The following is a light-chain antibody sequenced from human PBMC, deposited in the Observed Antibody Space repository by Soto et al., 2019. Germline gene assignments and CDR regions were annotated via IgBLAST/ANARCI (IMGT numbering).Light chain of an antibody. V-gene: IGKV1-39*01. J-gene: IGKJ1*01. CDR3: QQRYSTPPT. CDR2: AAS. CDR1: QSISSY. Sequence: IHMTQSPSSLSASVGERVTITCLASQSISSYLKWYQQKPGKAPNLLIYAASSLQSGVPSRFSGSGSGTDFTLTISSLQPEDFAPYYCQQRYSTPPTFGQGTRLDIK.